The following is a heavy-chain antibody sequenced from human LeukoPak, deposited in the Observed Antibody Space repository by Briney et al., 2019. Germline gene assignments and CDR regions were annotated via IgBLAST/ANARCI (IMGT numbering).Heavy chain of an antibody. CDR2: IYYSGST. CDR1: GGSISSSSYY. V-gene: IGHV4-39*07. CDR3: ARGSGTMVRGVMLWFDP. Sequence: SETLSLTCTVSGGSISSSSYYWGWIRQPPGKGLEWIGSIYYSGSTNYNPSLKSRVTISVDTSKNQFSLKLSSVTAADTAVYYCARGSGTMVRGVMLWFDPWGQGTLVTVSS. D-gene: IGHD3-10*01. J-gene: IGHJ5*02.